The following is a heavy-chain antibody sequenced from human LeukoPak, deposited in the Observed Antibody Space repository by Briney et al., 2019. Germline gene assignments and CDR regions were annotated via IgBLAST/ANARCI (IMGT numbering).Heavy chain of an antibody. CDR3: ARRSGSFDFDY. CDR1: GGSFSGYY. D-gene: IGHD1-26*01. Sequence: PSETLSLTCAVYGGSFSGYYWSWIRQPPGKGLEWIGEINHSGSTNYNPSLKSRVTISVDTSENQFSLKLSSVTAADTAVYYCARRSGSFDFDYWGQGTLVTVSS. V-gene: IGHV4-34*01. J-gene: IGHJ4*02. CDR2: INHSGST.